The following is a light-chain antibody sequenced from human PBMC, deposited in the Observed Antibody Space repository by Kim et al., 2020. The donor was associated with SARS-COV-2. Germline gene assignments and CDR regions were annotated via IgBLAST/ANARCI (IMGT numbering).Light chain of an antibody. CDR3: GTWDSSLSAVV. Sequence: GQKCTISCSGSSSNIRNNYVSWYQQLPGTAPKLLIYDNNKRPSGIPDRFSGSKSGTSATLGITGLQTGDEADYYCGTWDSSLSAVVFGGGTQLTVL. V-gene: IGLV1-51*01. J-gene: IGLJ2*01. CDR1: SSNIRNNY. CDR2: DNN.